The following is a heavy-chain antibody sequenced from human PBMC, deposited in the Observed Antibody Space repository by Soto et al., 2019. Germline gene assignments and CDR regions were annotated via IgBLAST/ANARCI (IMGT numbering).Heavy chain of an antibody. J-gene: IGHJ4*02. CDR1: GGSFSGYY. CDR3: ARPGYDSSGYYGY. CDR2: INHSGST. V-gene: IGHV4-34*01. D-gene: IGHD3-22*01. Sequence: SETLSLTCAVYGGSFSGYYWSWIRQPPGKGLEWIGEINHSGSTNYNPSLKSRVTISVDTSKNQFSLKLSSVTAADTAVYYCARPGYDSSGYYGYWGQGTLVTVSS.